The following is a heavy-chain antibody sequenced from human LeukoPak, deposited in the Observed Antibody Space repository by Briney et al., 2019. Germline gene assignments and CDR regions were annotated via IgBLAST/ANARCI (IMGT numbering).Heavy chain of an antibody. V-gene: IGHV4-4*02. CDR3: ARRRAFDI. CDR1: GDSINSRNW. CDR2: INYTGST. J-gene: IGHJ3*02. Sequence: SETLSLTCSVSGDSINSRNWYSWVRQPPGKGLEWIGEINYTGSTNYNPSLKSRATISVDTSKNQFSLKLSSVTAADTAVYYCARRRAFDIWGQGTMVIVSS.